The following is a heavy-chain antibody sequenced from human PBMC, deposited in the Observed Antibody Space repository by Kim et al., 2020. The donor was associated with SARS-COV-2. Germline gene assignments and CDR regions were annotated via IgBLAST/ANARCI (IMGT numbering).Heavy chain of an antibody. CDR3: ASQPHVAAGPWCFDY. CDR1: GFTFTGYY. J-gene: IGHJ4*02. CDR2: INPNSGVT. V-gene: IGHV1-2*02. Sequence: ASVKVSCKASGFTFTGYYMHWVRQAPGQGLEWMGWINPNSGVTNYAQKFQGRVTMTRDTSFSTAYLEVSSLTSDDAAVYYCASQPHVAAGPWCFDYWGQG. D-gene: IGHD6-19*01.